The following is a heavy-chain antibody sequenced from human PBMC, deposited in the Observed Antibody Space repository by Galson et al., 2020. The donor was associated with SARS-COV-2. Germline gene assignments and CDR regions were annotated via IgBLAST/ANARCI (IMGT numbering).Heavy chain of an antibody. V-gene: IGHV3-33*01. CDR3: ARDSQTSRGWAFDY. CDR1: GFTFSSHA. CDR2: IFFDGSDK. Sequence: GGSLRLSCAASGFTFSSHAMHWVRQAPGKGLEWVAQIFFDGSDKYYGDSVKGRFTISRDSSKNTVYLQMNNLRADDTAVYYCARDSQTSRGWAFDYGGQGALGTVSS. D-gene: IGHD6-19*01. J-gene: IGHJ4*02.